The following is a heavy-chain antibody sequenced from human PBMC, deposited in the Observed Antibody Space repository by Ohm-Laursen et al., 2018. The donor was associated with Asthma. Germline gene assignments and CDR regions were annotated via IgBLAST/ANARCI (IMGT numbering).Heavy chain of an antibody. CDR2: IWYDGSNK. Sequence: SLRLSCAASGFTFSSYGMHWVRQAPGKGLEWVAVIWYDGSNKYYADSVKGRFTISRDNSKNTLYLQMNSLRAEDTAVYYCARDPTTVTTFGFYYGMDAWGQGTTATVSS. V-gene: IGHV3-33*01. J-gene: IGHJ6*02. CDR3: ARDPTTVTTFGFYYGMDA. CDR1: GFTFSSYG. D-gene: IGHD4-17*01.